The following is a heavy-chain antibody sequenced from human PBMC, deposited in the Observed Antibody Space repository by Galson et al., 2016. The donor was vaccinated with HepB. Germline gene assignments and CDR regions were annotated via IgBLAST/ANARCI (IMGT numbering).Heavy chain of an antibody. CDR3: ARSIGGEGFDY. V-gene: IGHV4-39*07. CDR1: GGSISTNNYY. J-gene: IGHJ4*02. D-gene: IGHD2/OR15-2a*01. Sequence: SETLSLTCTVSGGSISTNNYYWGWIRQPPGKGLEWIGQVYHSGTTNYSPSLKSRATISVDNSTNQFSLMLNSVTAAGTAVFYCARSIGGEGFDYWGQGTLVTVSS. CDR2: VYHSGTT.